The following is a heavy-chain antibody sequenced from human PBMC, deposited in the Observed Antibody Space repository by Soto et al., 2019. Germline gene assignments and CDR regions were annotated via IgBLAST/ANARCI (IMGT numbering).Heavy chain of an antibody. D-gene: IGHD2-8*01. CDR1: GGSISSSSYY. CDR3: ARQWGYCTNGVCYKVLIAAAAHFDY. J-gene: IGHJ4*02. CDR2: IYYSGST. Sequence: SETLSLTCTVSGGSISSSSYYWGWIRQPPGKGLEWIGSIYYSGSTYYNPSLKSRVTISVDTSKNQFSLKLSSVTAADTAVYYCARQWGYCTNGVCYKVLIAAAAHFDYWGQGTLVTVSS. V-gene: IGHV4-39*01.